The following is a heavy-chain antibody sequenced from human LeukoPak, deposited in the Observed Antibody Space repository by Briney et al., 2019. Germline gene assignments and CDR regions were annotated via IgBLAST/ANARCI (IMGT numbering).Heavy chain of an antibody. J-gene: IGHJ6*03. CDR2: IYHSGST. D-gene: IGHD2-2*01. Sequence: PSETLSLTCAVSGGSISSSNWWSWVRQPPGKGLEWIGEIYHSGSTNYNPSLMSRVTISVDKSKNQFSLKLSSVTAADTAVYYCARSEPAAMNYYYYYMDVWGKGTTVTVSS. CDR3: ARSEPAAMNYYYYYMDV. V-gene: IGHV4-4*02. CDR1: GGSISSSNW.